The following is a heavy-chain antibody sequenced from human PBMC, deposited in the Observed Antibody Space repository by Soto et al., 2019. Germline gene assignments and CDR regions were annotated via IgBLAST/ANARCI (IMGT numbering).Heavy chain of an antibody. V-gene: IGHV1-8*01. CDR2: MNPNSGNT. J-gene: IGHJ4*02. D-gene: IGHD2-15*01. CDR3: ARKVDCSSGRCGAIVGY. CDR1: GYTFTNYD. Sequence: GASVKVSCKASGYTFTNYDIYWVRQATGQGLEWMGWMNPNSGNTGYTQKFQDRVTMTRDNSVSTAYMELSSLSSEDTAVYYCARKVDCSSGRCGAIVGYWGQGTLVTVSS.